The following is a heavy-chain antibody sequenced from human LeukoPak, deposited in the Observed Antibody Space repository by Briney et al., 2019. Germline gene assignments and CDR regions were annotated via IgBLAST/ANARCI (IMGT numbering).Heavy chain of an antibody. CDR1: GYTFSSYG. D-gene: IGHD3-3*01. V-gene: IGHV1-18*01. J-gene: IGHJ5*02. Sequence: ASVQVSCKAPGYTFSSYGISWVRQAPGQGLEWMGWIGAYNGNTNYAQKFQGRVTMTTDTSTSTAYMELRSLRSDDTAVYYCAREPLTGFGVVIIGAWFDPWGQGTLVTVSS. CDR3: AREPLTGFGVVIIGAWFDP. CDR2: IGAYNGNT.